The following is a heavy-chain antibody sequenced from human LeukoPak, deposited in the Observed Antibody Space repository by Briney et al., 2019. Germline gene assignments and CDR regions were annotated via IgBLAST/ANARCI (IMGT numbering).Heavy chain of an antibody. CDR2: INHSGST. Sequence: SETLSLTCAVYGGSFSGYYWSWIRQPPGKGLEWIGEINHSGSTNYNPSLKSRVTISVDTSKNQFSLKLSSVTAADTAVYYCARLDTGYYYYYYMDVWGKGTTVTISS. D-gene: IGHD5-18*01. CDR1: GGSFSGYY. CDR3: ARLDTGYYYYYYMDV. V-gene: IGHV4-34*01. J-gene: IGHJ6*03.